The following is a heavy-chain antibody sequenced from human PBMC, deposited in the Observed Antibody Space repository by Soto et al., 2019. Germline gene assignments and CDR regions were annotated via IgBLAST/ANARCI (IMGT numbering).Heavy chain of an antibody. CDR3: ARGEYYGSGNYFDY. J-gene: IGHJ4*02. CDR1: GHSISSGYY. D-gene: IGHD3-10*01. V-gene: IGHV4-38-2*01. Sequence: SETQSVTSAVSGHSISSGYYWGWIRQPPGKGLEWIGSFYHSGSTYYNPPLKSRVTISVDTSKNQFSLKLSSVTAADTAVYYCARGEYYGSGNYFDYWGQGTLVTVSS. CDR2: FYHSGST.